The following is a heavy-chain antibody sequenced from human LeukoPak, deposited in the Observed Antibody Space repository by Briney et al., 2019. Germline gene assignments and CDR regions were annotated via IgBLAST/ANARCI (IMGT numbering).Heavy chain of an antibody. V-gene: IGHV4-59*01. Sequence: SETLSLTCTVSGGSISPYFWSWIRQPPGKGLEWIGYISYTGNTNYNPSLKSRVTISVDTSKNQFSLQLSSVTAADTAVYYCARDDYRGVTNFDPWGQGTLVTVSS. D-gene: IGHD3-10*01. CDR2: ISYTGNT. J-gene: IGHJ5*02. CDR1: GGSISPYF. CDR3: ARDDYRGVTNFDP.